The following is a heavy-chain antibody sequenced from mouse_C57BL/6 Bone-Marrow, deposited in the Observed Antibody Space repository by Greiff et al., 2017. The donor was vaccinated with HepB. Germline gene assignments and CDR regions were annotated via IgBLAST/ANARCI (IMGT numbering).Heavy chain of an antibody. D-gene: IGHD2-10*01. CDR3: TTCLLAY. CDR2: IDPENGDT. J-gene: IGHJ3*01. V-gene: IGHV14-4*01. Sequence: EVQLQHSGAELVRPGASVKLSCTASGFNIKDDYMHWVKQRPEQGLEWIGWIDPENGDTEYASKFQGKATITADTSSNTAYLQLSSLTSEDTAVYYCTTCLLAYWGQGTLVTVSA. CDR1: GFNIKDDY.